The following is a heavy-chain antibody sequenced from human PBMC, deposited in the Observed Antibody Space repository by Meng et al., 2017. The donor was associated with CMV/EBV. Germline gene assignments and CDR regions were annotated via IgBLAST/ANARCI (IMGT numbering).Heavy chain of an antibody. Sequence: GESLKISCAASGFTFSSYWMSWVRQAPGKGLEWVANIKQDGSEKYYVDSVKGRFTISRHNAKNSLYLQMNSLRAEDTAVYYCARDIRRQWLVRGDYFDYWGQGTLVTVSS. CDR3: ARDIRRQWLVRGDYFDY. CDR2: IKQDGSEK. V-gene: IGHV3-7*01. J-gene: IGHJ4*02. CDR1: GFTFSSYW. D-gene: IGHD6-19*01.